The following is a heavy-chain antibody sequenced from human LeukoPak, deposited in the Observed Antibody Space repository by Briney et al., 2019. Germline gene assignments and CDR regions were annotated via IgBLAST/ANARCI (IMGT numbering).Heavy chain of an antibody. CDR2: ISQSGST. CDR3: VRSEIDDYSRY. J-gene: IGHJ4*02. V-gene: IGHV4-38-2*02. Sequence: PLETLSLTCTVSGYSISSGYEWGWIRQPPGKGLEWIGSISQSGSTYDNPSLKSRVTMSVDTARNQFSLKLTSVTAADTAVYYCVRSEIDDYSRYWGRGMLVIVSS. D-gene: IGHD4-11*01. CDR1: GYSISSGYE.